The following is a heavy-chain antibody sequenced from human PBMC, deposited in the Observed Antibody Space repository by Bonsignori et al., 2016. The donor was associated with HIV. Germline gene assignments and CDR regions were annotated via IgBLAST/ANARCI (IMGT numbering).Heavy chain of an antibody. CDR3: ATRGYSGYGFDY. CDR2: VDPEDGET. Sequence: EVQLVQSGAEVKKPGATVKISCKVSGYTFTDYYLHWVLQAPGKGLEWMGLVDPEDGETKYAEKFQGRVTITADTSTDTAYMEVSSLRSEDTAVYYCATRGYSGYGFDYWGPGNPGHRLL. D-gene: IGHD5-12*01. V-gene: IGHV1-69-2*01. J-gene: IGHJ4*02. CDR1: GYTFTDYY.